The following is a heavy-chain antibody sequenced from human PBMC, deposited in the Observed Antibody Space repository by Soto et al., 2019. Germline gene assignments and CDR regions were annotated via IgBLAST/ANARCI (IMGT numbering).Heavy chain of an antibody. J-gene: IGHJ4*02. CDR3: ARDSAGFYLDS. D-gene: IGHD3-10*01. Sequence: QVQLQESGPRLVKPSQTLSLTCTVSDGSITTGGYYWNWIRQHSEKGLEWIGYVHYSGSAYYNPSLKSRVSISVFTSKNQFSLKLSSVTAADTAVYYCARDSAGFYLDSWGQGTLFTVSS. CDR2: VHYSGSA. CDR1: DGSITTGGYY. V-gene: IGHV4-31*03.